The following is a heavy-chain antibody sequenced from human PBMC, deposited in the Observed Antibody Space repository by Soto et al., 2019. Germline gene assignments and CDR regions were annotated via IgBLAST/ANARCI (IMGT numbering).Heavy chain of an antibody. D-gene: IGHD3-22*01. CDR3: VRPSHDDSGRSAFDI. J-gene: IGHJ3*02. V-gene: IGHV1-69*01. CDR1: GGTFSNYA. Sequence: QVQLVQSGAEVKKPGSSVKVSCRASGGTFSNYAINWVRQAPGQGLEWMGGIIPIFGTADYAQNFQGRVTITADESTNTAYTELSRLRSEDTAVYFCVRPSHDDSGRSAFDIWGQGTMVTVSS. CDR2: IIPIFGTA.